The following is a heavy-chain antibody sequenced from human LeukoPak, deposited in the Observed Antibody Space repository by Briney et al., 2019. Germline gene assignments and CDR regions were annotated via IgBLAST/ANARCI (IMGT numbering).Heavy chain of an antibody. D-gene: IGHD6-13*01. Sequence: EESLKISCEGSAYSFTNYWIGWVRQMPGKGLEWMGIIYPDDSDTRYSPSFQGQVTISADKSISTAYLQWSSLKASDTAMYYCARRSRDYYFDYWGQGTLVTVSS. CDR3: ARRSRDYYFDY. V-gene: IGHV5-51*01. J-gene: IGHJ4*02. CDR2: IYPDDSDT. CDR1: AYSFTNYW.